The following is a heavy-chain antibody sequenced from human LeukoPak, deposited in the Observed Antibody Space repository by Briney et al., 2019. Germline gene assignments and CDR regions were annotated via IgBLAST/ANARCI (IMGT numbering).Heavy chain of an antibody. J-gene: IGHJ5*02. CDR1: GGSFSGYY. CDR3: ARRFLYCSSTSCYAFGFDP. D-gene: IGHD2-2*01. CDR2: INHSGST. V-gene: IGHV4-34*01. Sequence: SETLPLTCAVYGGSFSGYYWSWIRQPPGKGLEWIGEINHSGSTNYNPSLKSRVTISVDTSKNQFPLKLSSVTAADTAVYYCARRFLYCSSTSCYAFGFDPWGQGTLVTVSS.